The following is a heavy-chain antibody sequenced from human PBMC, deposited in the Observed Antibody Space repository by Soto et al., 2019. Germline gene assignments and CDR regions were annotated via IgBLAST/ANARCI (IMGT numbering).Heavy chain of an antibody. CDR2: IHNSGIP. CDR1: GGSISSGGYY. CDR3: AGKPNALYYFDF. D-gene: IGHD2-8*01. V-gene: IGHV4-31*11. Sequence: PSETLSLTCAASGGSISSGGYYWSWMRQHPARGLEWIGYIHNSGIPYYSPSLRSRVTISVDTSQNQVSLELRFVTAADTAVYYRAGKPNALYYFDFWGQGTLVTVSS. J-gene: IGHJ4*02.